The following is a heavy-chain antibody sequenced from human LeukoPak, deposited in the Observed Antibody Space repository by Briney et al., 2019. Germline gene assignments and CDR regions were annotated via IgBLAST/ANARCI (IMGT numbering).Heavy chain of an antibody. D-gene: IGHD3-10*01. Sequence: PGGSLRLSCAASGFTFSSYSMSWVRQAPGKELEWFSAISGSGGSTYYEDSVKGRFTISTDNSKTTLYLQMNSLRAEDTAVYYRAKAGRGVRGVIYTGVDYWGQGTLVTVPS. CDR1: GFTFSSYS. V-gene: IGHV3-23*01. CDR3: AKAGRGVRGVIYTGVDY. CDR2: ISGSGGST. J-gene: IGHJ4*02.